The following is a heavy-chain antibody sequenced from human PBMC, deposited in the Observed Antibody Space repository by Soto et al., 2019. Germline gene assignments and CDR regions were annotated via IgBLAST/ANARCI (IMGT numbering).Heavy chain of an antibody. CDR3: AKNGQPPYYYYGLDV. CDR2: ISGYNGDT. D-gene: IGHD2-8*01. V-gene: IGHV1-18*01. Sequence: QGQLVQSGGEVKKPGASVKVSCKASGYTFSRYGISWVRQAPGQGLEWMGWISGYNGDTNYAQKFQGRVTMTIDTSTTTAYMELRSLTSDVTAVYYCAKNGQPPYYYYGLDVWGQGTTVTVSS. CDR1: GYTFSRYG. J-gene: IGHJ6*02.